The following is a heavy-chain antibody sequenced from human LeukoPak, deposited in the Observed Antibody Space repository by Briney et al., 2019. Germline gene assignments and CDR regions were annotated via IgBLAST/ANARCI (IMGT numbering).Heavy chain of an antibody. V-gene: IGHV3-30*04. CDR1: GFNFRDDT. D-gene: IGHD6-13*01. CDR3: ARAASSSWHNFDY. Sequence: PGRSLRLSCAASGFNFRDDTMHWVRQAPGKGLEWVAVISYDASQKYYVDFVQGRFSISRDNSKNTMSLQMNSLRAGDTAVYYCARAASSSWHNFDYWGQGTLATVSS. J-gene: IGHJ4*02. CDR2: ISYDASQK.